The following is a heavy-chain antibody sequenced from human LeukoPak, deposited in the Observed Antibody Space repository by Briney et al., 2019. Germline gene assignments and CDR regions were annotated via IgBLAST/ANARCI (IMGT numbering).Heavy chain of an antibody. D-gene: IGHD1-7*01. Sequence: GGSLRLSCAASGFTFSSYSMNWVRQAPGKGLEWVAVISYDGSNKYYADSVKGRFTISRDNSKNTLYLQMNSLRAEDTAVYYCARGLNWNSVKVFDYWGQGTLVTVSS. CDR1: GFTFSSYS. J-gene: IGHJ4*02. CDR2: ISYDGSNK. V-gene: IGHV3-30*03. CDR3: ARGLNWNSVKVFDY.